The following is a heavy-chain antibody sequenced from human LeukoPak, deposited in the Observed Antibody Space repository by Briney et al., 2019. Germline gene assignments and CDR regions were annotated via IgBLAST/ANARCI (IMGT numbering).Heavy chain of an antibody. D-gene: IGHD6-19*01. CDR1: GYTFTSYG. Sequence: GASVKVSCKASGYTFTSYGISWVRQAPGQGLEWMGWISAYNGNTNYAQKLQGRVTMTRDTSTSTVYMELSSLRAEDTAVYYCARDSGYSSAPDIWGQGTMVTVSS. CDR2: ISAYNGNT. CDR3: ARDSGYSSAPDI. V-gene: IGHV1-18*01. J-gene: IGHJ3*02.